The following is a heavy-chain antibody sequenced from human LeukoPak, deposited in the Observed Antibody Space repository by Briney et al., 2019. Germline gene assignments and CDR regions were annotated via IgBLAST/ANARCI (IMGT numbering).Heavy chain of an antibody. D-gene: IGHD2-8*01. CDR2: IKQDGSEK. J-gene: IGHJ4*02. Sequence: GGSLRLSCAASGFTFSSYWMSWVRQAPGKGLEWVANIKQDGSEKYYVDSVKGRFTISRDNAKNSLYLQMNSLRAEDTAVYYCARDLTNSISSAITIYYFDYWGQGTLVTVSS. CDR1: GFTFSSYW. V-gene: IGHV3-7*01. CDR3: ARDLTNSISSAITIYYFDY.